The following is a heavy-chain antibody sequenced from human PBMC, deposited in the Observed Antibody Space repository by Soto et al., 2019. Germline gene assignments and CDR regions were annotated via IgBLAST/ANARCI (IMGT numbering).Heavy chain of an antibody. V-gene: IGHV3-23*01. CDR2: ISGSGGNT. CDR1: GFHIRSYA. Sequence: GVLMRVSWAAAGFHIRSYAMSWVRKAPGKGLEWVSAISGSGGNTYYADSVKGRFTISRDNSKNTLYLQMSSLRAEDTAVYYCAKDRDCSGASCYSALDYWGQGALVTVSS. CDR3: AKDRDCSGASCYSALDY. D-gene: IGHD2-15*01. J-gene: IGHJ4*02.